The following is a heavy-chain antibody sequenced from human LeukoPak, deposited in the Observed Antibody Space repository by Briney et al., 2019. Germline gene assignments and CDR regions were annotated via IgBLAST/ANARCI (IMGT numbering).Heavy chain of an antibody. D-gene: IGHD6-13*01. Sequence: ASVKVSCKASGYTFINYPMNWVRQAPGQGLEWMGWINTNSGNPTYAQGFTGRFFFSLDTSVSTAYLQISSLKAEDTAVYYCARDSEFSSSWASDYWGQGTLVTVSS. V-gene: IGHV7-4-1*02. CDR3: ARDSEFSSSWASDY. CDR2: INTNSGNP. J-gene: IGHJ4*02. CDR1: GYTFINYP.